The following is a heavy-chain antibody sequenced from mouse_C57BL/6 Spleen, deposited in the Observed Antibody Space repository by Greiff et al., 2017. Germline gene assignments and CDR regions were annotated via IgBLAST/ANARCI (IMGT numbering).Heavy chain of an antibody. J-gene: IGHJ2*01. D-gene: IGHD2-4*01. V-gene: IGHV1-20*01. Sequence: VKLQQSGPELVKPGDSVKISCKASGYSFTGYFMNWVMQSHGKSLEWIGRINPYNGDTFYNQKFKGKATLTVDKSSSTAHMEIRSLTSEDSAFYYCAREEDDCYFDYWGQGTTLTVSS. CDR2: INPYNGDT. CDR3: AREEDDCYFDY. CDR1: GYSFTGYF.